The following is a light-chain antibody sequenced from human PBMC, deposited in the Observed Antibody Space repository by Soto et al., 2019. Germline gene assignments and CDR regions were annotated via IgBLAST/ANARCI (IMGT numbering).Light chain of an antibody. CDR2: NVN. CDR3: SSYTSSNTVV. CDR1: SNDVGAYYS. J-gene: IGLJ3*02. Sequence: QSALTQPPSVSGSPGQSITLSCTGTSNDVGAYYSVSWYQQHPDKAPKLMIYNVNNRPSGVSDRFSGSKSGNTASLTISGLQAEDEADYYCSSYTSSNTVVFGGGTKLTVL. V-gene: IGLV2-14*01.